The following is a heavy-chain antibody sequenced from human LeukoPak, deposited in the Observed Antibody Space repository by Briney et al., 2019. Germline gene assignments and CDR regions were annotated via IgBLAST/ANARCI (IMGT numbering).Heavy chain of an antibody. CDR3: ARDGGSGWSINYYYGMDI. D-gene: IGHD6-19*01. Sequence: GASVKVSCKASGYTFTSYGISWVRQAPGQGLEWMGWISAYNGNTNYAQKLQGRVTMTTDTSTSTAYMELRSLRSDVTAVYYCARDGGSGWSINYYYGMDIWGQGTTVTVSS. CDR2: ISAYNGNT. J-gene: IGHJ6*02. V-gene: IGHV1-18*01. CDR1: GYTFTSYG.